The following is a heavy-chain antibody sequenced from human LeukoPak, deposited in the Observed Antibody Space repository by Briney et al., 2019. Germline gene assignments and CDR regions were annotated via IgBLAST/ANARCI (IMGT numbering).Heavy chain of an antibody. CDR1: GFTFNNYA. CDR3: GRDWKLDY. Sequence: GGSLRLSCAASGFTFNNYAVSWVRQAPGKGLEWVSAISDSGDDTKYADSVKGRFTLSRDNSRNTLYLQMNSLRVEDTAIYYCGRDWKLDYWGQGSLVTVSS. D-gene: IGHD1-1*01. CDR2: ISDSGDDT. J-gene: IGHJ4*02. V-gene: IGHV3-23*01.